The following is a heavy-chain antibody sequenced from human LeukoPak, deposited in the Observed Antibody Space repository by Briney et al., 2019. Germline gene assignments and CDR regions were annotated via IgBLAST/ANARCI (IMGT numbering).Heavy chain of an antibody. CDR1: GFTFDDYT. CDR2: ISWDGGST. J-gene: IGHJ4*02. V-gene: IGHV3-43*01. CDR3: AKPSSGWYGGGHFDY. Sequence: PGGSLRLSCAASGFTFDDYTMHWVRQAPGKGLEWVSLISWDGGSTYYADSVKGRFTISRDNSKNSLYLQMNSLRTEDTALYYCAKPSSGWYGGGHFDYWGQGTLVTVSS. D-gene: IGHD6-19*01.